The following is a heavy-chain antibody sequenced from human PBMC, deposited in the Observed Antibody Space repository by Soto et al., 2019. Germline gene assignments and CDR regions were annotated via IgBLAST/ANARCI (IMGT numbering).Heavy chain of an antibody. Sequence: PGGSLRLSCATSGLNFNGYTMSWVRQAPGQGLEWVSGIAETGSSTYYADSVKGRFTISRDNSENTLYLQMNNLRAEDTAIYYCAKPVYGSGSPDYWGQGNLVTVSS. CDR3: AKPVYGSGSPDY. CDR2: IAETGSST. J-gene: IGHJ4*02. CDR1: GLNFNGYT. V-gene: IGHV3-23*01. D-gene: IGHD3-10*01.